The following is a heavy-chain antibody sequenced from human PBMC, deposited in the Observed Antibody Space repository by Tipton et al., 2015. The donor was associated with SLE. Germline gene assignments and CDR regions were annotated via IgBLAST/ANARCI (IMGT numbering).Heavy chain of an antibody. Sequence: QSGAEVKKPGSSVKVSCKASGDTFSSYGFSWVRQAPGQGLEWVGSIIPILGTGNYAQKFQGRVTITADESTSTAYMEVSSLRSEDTAVYYCARYYYGSGTYYFYYSYGMDVWGQGTTVTVSS. CDR2: IIPILGTG. J-gene: IGHJ6*02. D-gene: IGHD3-10*01. CDR1: GDTFSSYG. V-gene: IGHV1-69*11. CDR3: ARYYYGSGTYYFYYSYGMDV.